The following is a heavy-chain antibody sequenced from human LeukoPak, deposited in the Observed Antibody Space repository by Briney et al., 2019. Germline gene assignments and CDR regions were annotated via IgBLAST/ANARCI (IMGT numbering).Heavy chain of an antibody. J-gene: IGHJ4*02. Sequence: SETLSLTXTVSGGSISSSSYYWSWIRQPPGKGLEWIGYIYYSGSTNYNPSLKSRVTISVDTSKNQFSLKLSSVTAADTAVYYCARGRIAAAGLDYWGQRTLVTVSS. V-gene: IGHV4-61*01. CDR1: GGSISSSSYY. CDR2: IYYSGST. D-gene: IGHD6-13*01. CDR3: ARGRIAAAGLDY.